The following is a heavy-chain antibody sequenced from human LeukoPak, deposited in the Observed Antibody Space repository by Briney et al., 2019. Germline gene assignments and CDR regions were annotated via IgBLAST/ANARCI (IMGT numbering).Heavy chain of an antibody. CDR2: FHHSGST. D-gene: IGHD5-24*01. Sequence: SETLSLTCSVSGYSISSGFYWDWIRQPPGKGLEWIGSFHHSGSTPYNPSLNSRVSISVDTSKNQLSLKLSSVTAADTAVDYCARREGYNFDYWGQGTLVTVSS. CDR3: ARREGYNFDY. CDR1: GYSISSGFY. J-gene: IGHJ4*02. V-gene: IGHV4-38-2*02.